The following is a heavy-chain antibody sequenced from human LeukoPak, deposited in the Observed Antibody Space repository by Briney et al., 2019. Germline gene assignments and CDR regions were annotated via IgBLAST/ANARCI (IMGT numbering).Heavy chain of an antibody. CDR1: GFAFSSYA. D-gene: IGHD3-10*01. CDR2: ISGSGANT. Sequence: GGSLRLSCAASGFAFSSYAMSWVRQAPGKGLEWVSAISGSGANTYYADSAKGRFTISRDNSKNTLYLQMNSLRAEDTAVYYCAKDWVTMVRGLISPFDYWGQGTLVTVSS. J-gene: IGHJ4*02. CDR3: AKDWVTMVRGLISPFDY. V-gene: IGHV3-23*01.